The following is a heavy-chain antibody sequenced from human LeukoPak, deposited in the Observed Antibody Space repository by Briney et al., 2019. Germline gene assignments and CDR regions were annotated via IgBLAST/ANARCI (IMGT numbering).Heavy chain of an antibody. CDR3: ARGLSGYSSSWGH. Sequence: SETLSLTCAVYGGSFSGYYWSWIRQPPGKGLEWIGEINHSGSTNYNPSLKGRVTISVDTSKNQFSLKLSSVTAADMAVYYCARGLSGYSSSWGHWGQGTLVTVSS. J-gene: IGHJ1*01. D-gene: IGHD6-13*01. V-gene: IGHV4-34*01. CDR2: INHSGST. CDR1: GGSFSGYY.